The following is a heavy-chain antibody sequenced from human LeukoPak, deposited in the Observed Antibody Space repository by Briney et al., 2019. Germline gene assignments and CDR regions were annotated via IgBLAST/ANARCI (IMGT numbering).Heavy chain of an antibody. Sequence: SETLSLTCTVSGGSISSYYWSWIRQPPGKGLEWIGYIYYSGSTNYNPSLKSRVTVSVDTSKNHFSLKLRSVTSADTAVYYCARAPGSGYYSYWYFDLWGRGTLVTVSS. D-gene: IGHD3-22*01. CDR1: GGSISSYY. CDR3: ARAPGSGYYSYWYFDL. CDR2: IYYSGST. J-gene: IGHJ2*01. V-gene: IGHV4-59*01.